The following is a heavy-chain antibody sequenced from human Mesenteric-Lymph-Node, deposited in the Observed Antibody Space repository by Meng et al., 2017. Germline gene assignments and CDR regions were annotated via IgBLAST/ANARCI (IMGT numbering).Heavy chain of an antibody. CDR1: GGSFSGYY. J-gene: IGHJ4*02. Sequence: QVKLQQWCAGLLKPSETLALTCAVYGGSFSGYYWSWIRQPPGKGLEWIGEINHSGSTNYNPSLKSRVTISVDTSKNQFSLWLRSVTTADTAVYYCASYGPCFGNNCPLSSFDHWGQGTLVTVSS. D-gene: IGHD1-20*01. CDR2: INHSGST. CDR3: ASYGPCFGNNCPLSSFDH. V-gene: IGHV4-34*01.